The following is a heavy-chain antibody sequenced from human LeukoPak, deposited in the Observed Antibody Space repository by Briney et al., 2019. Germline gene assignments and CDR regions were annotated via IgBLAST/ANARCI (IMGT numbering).Heavy chain of an antibody. CDR3: ARHGPEMATKSGIDY. V-gene: IGHV5-51*01. J-gene: IGHJ4*02. CDR1: GYSFTSYW. Sequence: GESLQISCQGSGYSFTSYWIGWVRQMPGKGLEWMGIIYPGDSDTRYSPSFQGQVTISADKSISTAYLQWSSLKASDTAMYYCARHGPEMATKSGIDYWGQGTLVTVSS. D-gene: IGHD5-24*01. CDR2: IYPGDSDT.